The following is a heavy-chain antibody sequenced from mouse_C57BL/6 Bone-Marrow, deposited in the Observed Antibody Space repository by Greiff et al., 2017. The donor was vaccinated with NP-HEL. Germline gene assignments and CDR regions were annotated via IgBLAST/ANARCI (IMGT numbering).Heavy chain of an antibody. V-gene: IGHV5-17*01. Sequence: EVMLVESGGGLVKPGGSLKLSCAASGFTFSDYGMHWVRQAPEKGLEWVAYISSGSSTFYYADTVKGRFTISRDNAKNTLFLQMTSLRSEDTAMYYCARSYYYGSRNDYWGQGTTLTVSS. CDR3: ARSYYYGSRNDY. J-gene: IGHJ2*01. D-gene: IGHD1-1*01. CDR1: GFTFSDYG. CDR2: ISSGSSTF.